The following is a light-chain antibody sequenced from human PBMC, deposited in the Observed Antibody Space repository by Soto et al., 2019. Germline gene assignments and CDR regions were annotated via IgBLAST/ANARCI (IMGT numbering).Light chain of an antibody. CDR3: QQYNNWHRP. Sequence: EIVMTQSPATLSVSPGERATLSCRASQSVSSNLAWYQQEPGQAPRLLIYGASTRATGIPARFSDGGSGTAFNLTISSLQSEDFAVYYGQQYNNWHRPFGQGTKVEIK. CDR2: GAS. CDR1: QSVSSN. J-gene: IGKJ2*01. V-gene: IGKV3-15*01.